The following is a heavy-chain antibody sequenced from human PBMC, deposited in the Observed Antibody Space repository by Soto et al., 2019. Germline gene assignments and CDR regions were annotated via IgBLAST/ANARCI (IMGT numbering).Heavy chain of an antibody. D-gene: IGHD6-6*01. CDR1: GGSISSGGYY. J-gene: IGHJ5*02. CDR3: ARAPPSSIATRPESVWFDP. Sequence: TSEPLCLTCTVSGGSISSGGYYWSWIRQHPGNCLEWIGYIYYSGSTYYNPSLKSRVTISVDTSKNQFSLKLSSVTAADTAVYYCARAPPSSIATRPESVWFDPWGQGTLVTVSS. CDR2: IYYSGST. V-gene: IGHV4-31*03.